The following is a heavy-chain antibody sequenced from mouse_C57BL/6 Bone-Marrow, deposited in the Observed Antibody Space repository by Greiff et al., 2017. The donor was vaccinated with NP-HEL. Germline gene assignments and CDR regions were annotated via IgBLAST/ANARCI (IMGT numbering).Heavy chain of an antibody. Sequence: QVQLQQPGAELVRPGTSVKLSCKASGYTFTSYWMHWVKQRPGQGLEWIGVIDPSDSYTNYNQKFKGKATLTVDTSSSTAYMQRSSLTSEDSAVYYCARHDGYYVYWGQGTLVTVSA. CDR3: ARHDGYYVY. CDR1: GYTFTSYW. V-gene: IGHV1-59*01. J-gene: IGHJ3*01. D-gene: IGHD2-3*01. CDR2: IDPSDSYT.